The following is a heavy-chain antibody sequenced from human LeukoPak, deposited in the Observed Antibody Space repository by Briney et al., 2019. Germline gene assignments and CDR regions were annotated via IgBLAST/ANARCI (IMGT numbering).Heavy chain of an antibody. V-gene: IGHV4-59*01. CDR1: GGSISSYY. J-gene: IGHJ6*03. Sequence: SETLSLTCTVSGGSISSYYWSWIRQPPGKGLEWIGYIYYSGSTNYNPSLKSRVTISVDTSKNQFSLKLSSVTAADTAVYYCARETSQKGAHYMDVWGKGTTVTVSS. CDR2: IYYSGST. CDR3: ARETSQKGAHYMDV. D-gene: IGHD3-16*01.